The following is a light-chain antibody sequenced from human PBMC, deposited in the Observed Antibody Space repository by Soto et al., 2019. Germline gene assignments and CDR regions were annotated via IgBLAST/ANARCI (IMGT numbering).Light chain of an antibody. CDR1: QSLLYSDGNIY. CDR3: MQGTHWPLT. J-gene: IGKJ4*01. Sequence: DVVMTQSPLSLPVTLGQPASISCWSSQSLLYSDGNIYLNWFHQRPGQSPRRLIYKVSNRDSGVPDRFSGSGSGTDFTLKISRVEAEDVGVYYCMQGTHWPLTFGGGTKVEIK. V-gene: IGKV2-30*01. CDR2: KVS.